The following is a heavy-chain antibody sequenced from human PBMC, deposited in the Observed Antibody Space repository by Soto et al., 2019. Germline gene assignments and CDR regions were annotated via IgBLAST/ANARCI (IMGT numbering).Heavy chain of an antibody. CDR2: INPSGGST. D-gene: IGHD6-19*01. V-gene: IGHV1-46*01. J-gene: IGHJ4*02. CDR1: GYTFTSYY. Sequence: ASVKVSCKASGYTFTSYYMHWVRQAPGQGLEWMGIINPSGGSTSHAQKFQGRVTMTRDTSTSTVYMELSSLRSEDTAVYYCAATAADSSGWSWGNYWGQGTLVTVSS. CDR3: AATAADSSGWSWGNY.